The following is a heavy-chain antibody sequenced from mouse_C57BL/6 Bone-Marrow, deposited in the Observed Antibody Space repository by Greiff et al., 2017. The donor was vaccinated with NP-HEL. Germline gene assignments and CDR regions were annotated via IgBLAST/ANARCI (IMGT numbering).Heavy chain of an antibody. CDR1: GYTFTSYW. V-gene: IGHV1-55*01. Sequence: QVQLKQPGAELVKPGASVKMSCKASGYTFTSYWITWVKQRPGQGLEWIGDIYPGSGSTNYNEKFKSKATLTVDTSSSTAYMQLSSLTSEDSAVYYCARKGAYYSNDVEAMDYWGQGTSVTVSS. J-gene: IGHJ4*01. D-gene: IGHD2-5*01. CDR2: IYPGSGST. CDR3: ARKGAYYSNDVEAMDY.